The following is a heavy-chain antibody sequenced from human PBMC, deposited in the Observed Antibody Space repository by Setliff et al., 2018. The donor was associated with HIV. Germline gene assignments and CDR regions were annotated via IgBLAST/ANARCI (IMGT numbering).Heavy chain of an antibody. CDR2: IYSDGSS. Sequence: GGSLRLSCAASGFTVTSNYMSWVRQAPGKGLEWVSVIYSDGSSYYADSVRGRFTISRDNYKNTLYLQMNSLRPEDTAVYYCARDSPLSHFDYWGQGILVTVSS. CDR1: GFTVTSNY. CDR3: ARDSPLSHFDY. J-gene: IGHJ4*02. V-gene: IGHV3-53*01.